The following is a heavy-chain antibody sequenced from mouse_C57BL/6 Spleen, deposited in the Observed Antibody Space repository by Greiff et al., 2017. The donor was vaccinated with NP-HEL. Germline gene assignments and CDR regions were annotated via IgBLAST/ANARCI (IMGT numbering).Heavy chain of an antibody. CDR1: GFSLTSYG. Sequence: QVQLQQSGPGLVQPSQSLSITCTVSGFSLTSYGVHWVRQSPGKGLEWLGVIWRGGSTDYNAAFMSRLSITKDNSKSQVFFKMNSLQADDTAIYYCAKNYGSSYGDYFDYWGQGTTLTVSS. CDR2: IWRGGST. D-gene: IGHD1-1*01. J-gene: IGHJ2*01. V-gene: IGHV2-5*01. CDR3: AKNYGSSYGDYFDY.